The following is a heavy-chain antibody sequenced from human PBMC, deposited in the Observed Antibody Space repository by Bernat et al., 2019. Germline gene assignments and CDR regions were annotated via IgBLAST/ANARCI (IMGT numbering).Heavy chain of an antibody. J-gene: IGHJ4*02. CDR1: GFAFNSYI. CDR2: ISGSGGST. Sequence: EVQLLESGRGLVQPGGSLRLSCAASGFAFNSYIMSWVRQAPGKGLEWVSIISGSGGSTSYADSVKGRFTISRDNSKHTVFLQMNNLRAEDTAVYYCVKGVRIEVAGNFDYWGQGTLVTVSS. V-gene: IGHV3-23*01. D-gene: IGHD6-19*01. CDR3: VKGVRIEVAGNFDY.